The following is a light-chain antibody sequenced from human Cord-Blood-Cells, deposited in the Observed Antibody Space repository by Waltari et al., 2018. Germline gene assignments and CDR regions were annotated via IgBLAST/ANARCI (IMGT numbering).Light chain of an antibody. J-gene: IGKJ2*01. CDR1: QSIRSY. CDR2: AAS. CDR3: QQSYTTPPYT. V-gene: IGKV1-39*01. Sequence: DIQVTQSPTSLSASVGDRVTITCRASQSIRSYLNWNQKKPGKAPKLLIYAASSLQSGVPSRFSGSGSGTDFTLSISSLQPEDFATYYCQQSYTTPPYTFVQGTKLEIK.